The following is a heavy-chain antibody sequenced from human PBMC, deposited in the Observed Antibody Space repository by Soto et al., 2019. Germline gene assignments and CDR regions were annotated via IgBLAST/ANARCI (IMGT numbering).Heavy chain of an antibody. Sequence: PGGSLRLSWAACVLAFSNYAISWVRQSPGKGLEWVSTISASGYSAYYGGAVKGRFTTSRDNSKSTRYPQMNRLRADDTTVYYCAKGEQLREPFDHWRQGTQVTVSS. J-gene: IGHJ4*02. CDR1: VLAFSNYA. D-gene: IGHD1-26*01. CDR3: AKGEQLREPFDH. CDR2: ISASGYSA. V-gene: IGHV3-23*01.